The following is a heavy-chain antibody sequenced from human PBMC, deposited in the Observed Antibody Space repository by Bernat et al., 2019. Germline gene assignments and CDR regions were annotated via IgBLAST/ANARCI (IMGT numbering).Heavy chain of an antibody. J-gene: IGHJ4*02. CDR2: INHSGST. CDR3: ARDHQYGFDY. CDR1: GGSFSGYY. D-gene: IGHD2-2*01. V-gene: IGHV4-34*01. Sequence: QVQLQQWGAGLLKPSETLSLTCAVYGGSFSGYYWSWIRQPPGKGLAWIGEINHSGSTTYNPSLKSRVTISVDTSKNQFSLKLSSVTAADTAVYYCARDHQYGFDYGGQGTLVTVSS.